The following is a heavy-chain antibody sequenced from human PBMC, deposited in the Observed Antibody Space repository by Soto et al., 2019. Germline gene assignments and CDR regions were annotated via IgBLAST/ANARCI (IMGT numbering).Heavy chain of an antibody. Sequence: PGGSLRLSCGASGFTFSSYAMSWVRQAPGKGLEWVSAISGSGGSTCYADSVKGRFTISRDNSKNTLYLQMNSLRAEDTAVYYCAKHFYGIRYYFDYWGQGTLVTVSS. D-gene: IGHD4-17*01. CDR1: GFTFSSYA. CDR2: ISGSGGST. V-gene: IGHV3-23*01. J-gene: IGHJ4*02. CDR3: AKHFYGIRYYFDY.